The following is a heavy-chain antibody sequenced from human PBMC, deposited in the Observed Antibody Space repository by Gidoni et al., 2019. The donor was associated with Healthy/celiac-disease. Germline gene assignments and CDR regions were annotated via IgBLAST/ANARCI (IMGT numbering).Heavy chain of an antibody. V-gene: IGHV3-23*01. CDR3: AKGGYQGTGFDY. J-gene: IGHJ4*02. Sequence: EVQLLESGGGLVQPGASLRLSSAAPLVTFSSYAMSWVRQALGKGLEWGSAISGSGGSTYYADTVKGRFTSSRDNSKNTLYLQMNSLRAEDTAVYYCAKGGYQGTGFDYWGQGTLVTVSS. CDR2: ISGSGGST. CDR1: LVTFSSYA. D-gene: IGHD3-22*01.